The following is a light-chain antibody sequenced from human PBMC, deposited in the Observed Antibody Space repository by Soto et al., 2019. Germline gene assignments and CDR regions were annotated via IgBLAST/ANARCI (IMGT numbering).Light chain of an antibody. Sequence: QSVLTQPPSVSGAPGQRVTISCTGSSSNIGAGYDVHWYQQLPGTAPKLLIYGNSNRPSGVPDRFSGSKSGTSASLAITGLQGEDESDSSCQSYDSSLSGGVFGGGTELTVL. J-gene: IGLJ3*02. CDR3: QSYDSSLSGGV. V-gene: IGLV1-40*01. CDR2: GNS. CDR1: SSNIGAGYD.